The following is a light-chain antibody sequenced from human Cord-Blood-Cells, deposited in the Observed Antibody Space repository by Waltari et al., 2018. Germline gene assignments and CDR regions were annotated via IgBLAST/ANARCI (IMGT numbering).Light chain of an antibody. Sequence: DIQMTQSPSSLSASVGDRVTITCRASQSISRYLNWYQPKPGKAPKLLIYAASSLQSGVPSRFSGSGSGTDFTLTISSLQPEDFATYYCQQSYSTPFTFGPGTKVDIK. CDR1: QSISRY. CDR3: QQSYSTPFT. V-gene: IGKV1-39*01. J-gene: IGKJ3*01. CDR2: AAS.